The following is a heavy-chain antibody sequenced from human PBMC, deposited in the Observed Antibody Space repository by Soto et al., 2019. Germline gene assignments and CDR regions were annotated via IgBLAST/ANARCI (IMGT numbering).Heavy chain of an antibody. CDR1: GGSISSGGYY. CDR2: IYYSGST. D-gene: IGHD3-16*02. CDR3: ARVRSYDYVWGGYRRDTYFDY. Sequence: PSETLSLTCTDSGGSISSGGYYWSWIRQYPGKGLEWIGYIYYSGSTYYNPSLKSRVTISVDTSKNQFSLKLSSVTAADTAVYYCARVRSYDYVWGGYRRDTYFDYWGQGTLVTVS. V-gene: IGHV4-31*03. J-gene: IGHJ4*02.